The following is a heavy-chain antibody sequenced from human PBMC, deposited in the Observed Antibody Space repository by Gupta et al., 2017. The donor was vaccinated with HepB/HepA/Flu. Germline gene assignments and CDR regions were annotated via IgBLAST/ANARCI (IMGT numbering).Heavy chain of an antibody. V-gene: IGHV3-66*04. CDR3: ARRPIAAAGTSDAFDI. CDR2: IYSGGST. Sequence: EVQLVESGGGLVQPGGSLRLSCAASGFTVSHNYMSWVRQAPGKGLEWVSVIYSGGSTYYADSVKGRFTISRDNSKNTLYLQMNSLRAEDTAVYYCARRPIAAAGTSDAFDIWGQGTMVTVSS. D-gene: IGHD6-13*01. CDR1: GFTVSHNY. J-gene: IGHJ3*02.